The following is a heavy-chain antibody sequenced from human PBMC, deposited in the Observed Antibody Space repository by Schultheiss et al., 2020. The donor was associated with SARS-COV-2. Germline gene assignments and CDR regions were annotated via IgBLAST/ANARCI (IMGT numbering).Heavy chain of an antibody. D-gene: IGHD4/OR15-4a*01. CDR1: GFTFSSFA. J-gene: IGHJ6*02. Sequence: GESLKISCAASGFTFSSFAMHWVRQAPGKGLEWVSGINWNGGSTGYADSVKGRFTISRDNAKNSLYLQMNSLRAEDTALYHCARDRANPGGMDVWGQGTTVTVSS. CDR2: INWNGGST. CDR3: ARDRANPGGMDV. V-gene: IGHV3-20*01.